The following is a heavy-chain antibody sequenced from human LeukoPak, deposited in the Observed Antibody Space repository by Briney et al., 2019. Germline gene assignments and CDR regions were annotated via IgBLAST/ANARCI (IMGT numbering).Heavy chain of an antibody. CDR2: IYSDGITT. D-gene: IGHD4-23*01. V-gene: IGHV3-74*01. CDR1: GLTISRDS. CDR3: VPGGGFAV. J-gene: IGHJ4*02. Sequence: PGGSLRLSCAPSGLTISRDSMHWVRQAPGKGLVWVSRIYSDGITTHYADSVKGRFTIFRDDAKNTVHLLMNSLRADDTAVYYCVPGGGFAVWGQGSLVTVSS.